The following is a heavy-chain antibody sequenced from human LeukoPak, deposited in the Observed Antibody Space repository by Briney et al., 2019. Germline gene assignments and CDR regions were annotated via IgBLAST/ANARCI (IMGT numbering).Heavy chain of an antibody. Sequence: GGSLRLSCAASGFTFSTYGMFWVRQAPGKGLEWVAVVSYDGSNRYYAESLKGRFTITRDNSKNTLYLQMNSLRVEDTALYYCARDPNGDHIGAFDFRGQGTLVSVSS. CDR2: VSYDGSNR. D-gene: IGHD4-17*01. CDR1: GFTFSTYG. V-gene: IGHV3-30*03. J-gene: IGHJ3*01. CDR3: ARDPNGDHIGAFDF.